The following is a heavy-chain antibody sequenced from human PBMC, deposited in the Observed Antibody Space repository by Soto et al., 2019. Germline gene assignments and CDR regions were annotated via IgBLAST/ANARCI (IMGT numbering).Heavy chain of an antibody. V-gene: IGHV1-69*13. D-gene: IGHD5-12*01. CDR2: IIPIFGTA. Sequence: ASVKVSCKASGGTFSSYAISWVRQAPGQGLEWMGGIIPIFGTANYAQKFQGRVTITADESTSTAYMELSSLRSEDTAVYYCARNHNRRWLQIGASAWLLGMDVWGQGTTVTVS. CDR3: ARNHNRRWLQIGASAWLLGMDV. CDR1: GGTFSSYA. J-gene: IGHJ6*02.